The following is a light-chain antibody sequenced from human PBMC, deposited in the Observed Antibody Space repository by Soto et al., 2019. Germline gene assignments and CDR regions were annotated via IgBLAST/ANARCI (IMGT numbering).Light chain of an antibody. CDR2: KAS. V-gene: IGKV1-5*03. CDR1: QSISIW. J-gene: IGKJ1*01. CDR3: QQQKSYTTRT. Sequence: VQVAHSPPTLSAPVGDRVTPTCRASQSISIWLSWYRQQPEKAPKLKLYKASGLESGGPSRFSGSGSGTDITLTISILKPQPFASEYYQQQKSYTTRTFGQGTKVDIK.